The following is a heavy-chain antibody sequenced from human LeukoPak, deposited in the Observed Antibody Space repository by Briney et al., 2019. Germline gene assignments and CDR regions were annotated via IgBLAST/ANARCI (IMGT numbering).Heavy chain of an antibody. CDR3: ARGETSVTSYLNF. J-gene: IGHJ4*02. V-gene: IGHV3-48*02. CDR1: GFTFSYYS. D-gene: IGHD4-17*01. Sequence: GGSLRLSCAPSGFTFSYYSMNWVRQAPGKGLEWVSFISTSSSTIYYADSVKGRFTISRDNAKNSLYLQMNSLRDEDTAVYYCARGETSVTSYLNFWGQGTLVTVSS. CDR2: ISTSSSTI.